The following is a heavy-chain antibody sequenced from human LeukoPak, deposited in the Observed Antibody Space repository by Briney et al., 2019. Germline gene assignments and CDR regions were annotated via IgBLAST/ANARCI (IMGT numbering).Heavy chain of an antibody. CDR2: IIADGSTT. CDR1: GFTFSNSW. D-gene: IGHD2-21*01. Sequence: GGSLRLSCPASGFTFSNSWEHWVRQAPGKGLVWVSRIIADGSTTNYADSVKGRFTVSRDNANNILYLQMNSLRAEDAAVYYCIREIPKCGGHCLGYWGQGTLVTVSS. V-gene: IGHV3-74*01. J-gene: IGHJ4*02. CDR3: IREIPKCGGHCLGY.